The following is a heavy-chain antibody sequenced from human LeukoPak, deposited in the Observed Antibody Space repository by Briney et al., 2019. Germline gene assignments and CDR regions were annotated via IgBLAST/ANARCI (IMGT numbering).Heavy chain of an antibody. D-gene: IGHD3-22*01. V-gene: IGHV3-9*01. Sequence: PGGSLRLSCAASGFTFDDYAMHWVRQAPGKGLEWVSGISWNSGSIGYADSVKGRFTISRDNARNSLYLQVNSLRAEDTAVFYCANYYYDKSGYKNWGQGTLVTVSS. CDR2: ISWNSGSI. CDR3: ANYYYDKSGYKN. J-gene: IGHJ4*02. CDR1: GFTFDDYA.